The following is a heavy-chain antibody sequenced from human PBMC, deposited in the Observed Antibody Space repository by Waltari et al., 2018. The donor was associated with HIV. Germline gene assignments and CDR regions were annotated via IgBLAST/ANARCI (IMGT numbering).Heavy chain of an antibody. J-gene: IGHJ5*02. Sequence: EVQLLESGGGLVQPGGSLRLSCAASGFTFYNYAMSWVRQAPGKGLGWVSAISGSGGSTYYADSVKCRFTISRDNSKNTLYLQMNSLRAEDTAVYYCAKRQQLVRTGWFDPWGQGTLVTVSS. V-gene: IGHV3-23*01. CDR2: ISGSGGST. CDR3: AKRQQLVRTGWFDP. CDR1: GFTFYNYA. D-gene: IGHD6-6*01.